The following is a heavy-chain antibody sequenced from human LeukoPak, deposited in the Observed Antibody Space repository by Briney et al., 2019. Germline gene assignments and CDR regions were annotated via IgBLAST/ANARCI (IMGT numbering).Heavy chain of an antibody. CDR3: AISITAALGFQY. Sequence: PSETLSLTCTVSGGSISNGDYYWSWIRQPPGKGLEWIGYIYYSGSTYYNPSLKSRVTMSVDTSKKQFSLKLSSVTAADTAIYYCAISITAALGFQYWGQGPLVTVSS. D-gene: IGHD6-13*01. CDR1: GGSISNGDYY. CDR2: IYYSGST. V-gene: IGHV4-30-4*01. J-gene: IGHJ1*01.